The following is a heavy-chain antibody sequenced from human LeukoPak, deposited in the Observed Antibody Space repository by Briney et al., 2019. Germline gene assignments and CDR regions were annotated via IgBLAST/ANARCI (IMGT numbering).Heavy chain of an antibody. CDR1: GFTVSSNY. D-gene: IGHD3-22*01. Sequence: GGSLRLSCAASGFTVSSNYMSWVRQAPGKGLEWVSVIYSGGSTYYADSVKGRFTISRDNSKDTLYLQMNSLIAEDTAVYYCARDLGSSGSDAFDIWRQGTMVTVSS. V-gene: IGHV3-53*01. CDR3: ARDLGSSGSDAFDI. J-gene: IGHJ3*02. CDR2: IYSGGST.